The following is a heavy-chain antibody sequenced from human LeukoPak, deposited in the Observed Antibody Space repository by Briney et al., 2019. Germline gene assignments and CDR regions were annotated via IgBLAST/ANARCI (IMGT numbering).Heavy chain of an antibody. CDR2: INHSGRT. CDR3: ARDYGSGYPYSFDY. J-gene: IGHJ4*02. V-gene: IGHV4-34*01. Sequence: SETLSLTCAVYGGSFSGYYWSWIRQPPGKGLEWSGEINHSGRTNYNPSLKSRVTISVEKSKNQFSLKLSSVTAADTAVDLCARDYGSGYPYSFDYWGQRTLGSASS. D-gene: IGHD6-19*01. CDR1: GGSFSGYY.